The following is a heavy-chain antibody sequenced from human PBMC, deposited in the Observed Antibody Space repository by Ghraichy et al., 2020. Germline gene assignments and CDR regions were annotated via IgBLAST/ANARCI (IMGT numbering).Heavy chain of an antibody. V-gene: IGHV3-33*01. J-gene: IGHJ4*02. D-gene: IGHD4-17*01. Sequence: GGSLRLSCAASGFTFSRFAMNWVRQAPGKGLEWVAIIWSDGSNKYYADSVKGRFTISRDDSKNTLYLQMSSLRAEDTAVYYCTRDRWDSTVHYSAYWGQGTLVTSSS. CDR3: TRDRWDSTVHYSAY. CDR1: GFTFSRFA. CDR2: IWSDGSNK.